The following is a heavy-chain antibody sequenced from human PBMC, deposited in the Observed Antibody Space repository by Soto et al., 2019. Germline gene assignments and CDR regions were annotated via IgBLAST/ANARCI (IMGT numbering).Heavy chain of an antibody. Sequence: GASVKVSCKASGYTFTSYGISWVRQAPGQGLEWMGWISAYNGNTNYAQKLQGRVTITADTSTSTAYMELRSLRSDDTAVYYCARDTPRGGVFDYWGQGTLVTVSS. J-gene: IGHJ4*02. V-gene: IGHV1-18*01. CDR3: ARDTPRGGVFDY. CDR2: ISAYNGNT. D-gene: IGHD3-16*01. CDR1: GYTFTSYG.